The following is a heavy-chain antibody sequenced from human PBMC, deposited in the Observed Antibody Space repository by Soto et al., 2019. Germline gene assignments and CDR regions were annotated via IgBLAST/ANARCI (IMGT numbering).Heavy chain of an antibody. CDR2: FYYGGST. CDR3: ARVYADDRWYYGMDV. D-gene: IGHD1-1*01. J-gene: IGHJ6*02. V-gene: IGHV4-31*03. CDR1: DGSISSGGYF. Sequence: QVQLQESGPGLVKPSQTLSLTCTVSDGSISSGGYFWSWIRQHPGKGLEYIGYFYYGGSTNYNPSLKSRISISGDSSKNQFSLKLSSVTAADTAVYFCARVYADDRWYYGMDVWGQGTTVTVSS.